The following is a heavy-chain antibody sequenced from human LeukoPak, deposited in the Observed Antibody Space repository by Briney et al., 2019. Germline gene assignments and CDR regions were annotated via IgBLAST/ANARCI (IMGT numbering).Heavy chain of an antibody. J-gene: IGHJ4*02. CDR2: INSYNGKT. CDR3: ARGTSYYDSSGYYYVEYFDY. D-gene: IGHD3-22*01. V-gene: IGHV1-18*01. Sequence: ASVKVSCKASGYTFTSYGISWVRQAPGQGLEWMGWINSYNGKTNYAQNLQGRVTMTTDTSTSTAYMELRSLRSEDTAVYFCARGTSYYDSSGYYYVEYFDYWGQGTLVTVSS. CDR1: GYTFTSYG.